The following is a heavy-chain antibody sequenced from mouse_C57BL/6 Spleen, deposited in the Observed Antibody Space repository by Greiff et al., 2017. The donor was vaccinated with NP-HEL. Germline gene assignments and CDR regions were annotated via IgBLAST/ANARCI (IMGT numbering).Heavy chain of an antibody. CDR2: IYPGDGDT. J-gene: IGHJ4*01. Sequence: VQLQQSGPELVKPGASVKISCKASGYAFSSSWMNWVKQRPGKGLEWIGRIYPGDGDTNYNGKFKGKATLTADKSSSTAYMQLSSLTSEDSAVYFCARSLANWDMMDYWGQGTSVTVSS. CDR3: ARSLANWDMMDY. CDR1: GYAFSSSW. V-gene: IGHV1-82*01. D-gene: IGHD4-1*01.